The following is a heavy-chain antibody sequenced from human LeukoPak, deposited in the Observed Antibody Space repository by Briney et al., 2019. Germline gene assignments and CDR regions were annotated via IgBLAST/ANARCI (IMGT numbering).Heavy chain of an antibody. CDR2: IKEDGSET. V-gene: IGHV3-7*01. D-gene: IGHD1-14*01. CDR1: GFTFSTYW. J-gene: IGHJ4*02. Sequence: GGALRLSCAASGFTFSTYWMSWVSQAPGEGRGWVANIKEDGSETYYVDSLRGRFTISRDNLKNSLYLQINSLRAEDTAVYYCGRDSFETDIDYWGQGTLVTVSS. CDR3: GRDSFETDIDY.